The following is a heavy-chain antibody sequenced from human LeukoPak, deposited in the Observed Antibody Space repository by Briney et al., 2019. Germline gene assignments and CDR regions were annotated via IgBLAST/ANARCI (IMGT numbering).Heavy chain of an antibody. Sequence: ASGKVSWKADGYTFASYGISRGRQAPGQGLEWMGWISAYNGNTNYAQKLQGRVTMTTDTSTSTAYMELRSLRSDDTAVYYCARDYGSGSYSVWFDPWGQGTLVTVSS. J-gene: IGHJ5*02. CDR3: ARDYGSGSYSVWFDP. D-gene: IGHD3-10*01. V-gene: IGHV1-18*01. CDR1: GYTFASYG. CDR2: ISAYNGNT.